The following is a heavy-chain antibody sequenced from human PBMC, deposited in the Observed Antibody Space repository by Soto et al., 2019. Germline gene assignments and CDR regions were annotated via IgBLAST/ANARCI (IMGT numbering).Heavy chain of an antibody. J-gene: IGHJ4*02. CDR1: GYTFTGYY. V-gene: IGHV1-2*04. Sequence: ASVNVSCKSSGYTFTGYYMHWVRQAPGQGLEWMGWINPNSGGTNYAQKFQGWVTMTRDTSISTAYMELSRLRSDDTAVYYCARALYYYDSSGYDYWGQGTLVTVSS. CDR3: ARALYYYDSSGYDY. CDR2: INPNSGGT. D-gene: IGHD3-22*01.